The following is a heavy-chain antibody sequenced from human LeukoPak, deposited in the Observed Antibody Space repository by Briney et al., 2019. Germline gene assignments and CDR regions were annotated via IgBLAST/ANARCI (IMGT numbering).Heavy chain of an antibody. CDR3: ARVNMVGPILEDYYFYMDV. Sequence: ASVKVSCKASGYTFTSYGFSWVRQAPGQGLEWVGWISAYNGYTYNSQKFQDRVTMTTEKSTTTAYMELRSLKSDDTAVYYCARVNMVGPILEDYYFYMDVWGKGTAVTVS. CDR1: GYTFTSYG. CDR2: ISAYNGYT. V-gene: IGHV1-18*01. D-gene: IGHD1-26*01. J-gene: IGHJ6*03.